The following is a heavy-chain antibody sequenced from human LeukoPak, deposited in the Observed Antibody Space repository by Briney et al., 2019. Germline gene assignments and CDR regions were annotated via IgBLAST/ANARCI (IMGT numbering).Heavy chain of an antibody. CDR2: MNPNSGNT. Sequence: ASVKVSCKASGYTFTSYDINWVRQATGRGLEWMGWMNPNSGNTGYAQKFQGRVTITRNTSISTAYMELSSLRSEDTAVYYCARRMIGSCSGGSCYSDPYNWFDPWGQGTLVTVSS. CDR1: GYTFTSYD. D-gene: IGHD2-15*01. V-gene: IGHV1-8*03. J-gene: IGHJ5*02. CDR3: ARRMIGSCSGGSCYSDPYNWFDP.